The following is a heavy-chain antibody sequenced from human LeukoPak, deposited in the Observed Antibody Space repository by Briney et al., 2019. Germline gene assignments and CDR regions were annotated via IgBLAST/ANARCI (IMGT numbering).Heavy chain of an antibody. J-gene: IGHJ3*02. CDR1: GFTVSSNY. V-gene: IGHV3-53*01. CDR2: IYSGGST. D-gene: IGHD5-24*01. Sequence: GGSLRLSCAASGFTVSSNYMSWVRQAPGKGLEWVSVIYSGGSTYYADSVKGRFTISRDNSKNTLHLQMNSLRAEDTAVYCCASLEVEMALIWGQGTMVTVSS. CDR3: ASLEVEMALI.